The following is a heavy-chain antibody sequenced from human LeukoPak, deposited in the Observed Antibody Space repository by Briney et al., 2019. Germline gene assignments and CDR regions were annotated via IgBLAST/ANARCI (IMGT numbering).Heavy chain of an antibody. CDR1: GGTISSYY. CDR3: ARDIVVVPAAIGYYYYYMDV. V-gene: IGHV4-4*07. CDR2: IYTSGST. J-gene: IGHJ6*03. Sequence: SETLSLTCTVSGGTISSYYWSWIRQPAGKGLEWIGRIYTSGSTNDNPSLKSRVTMSVDTSKNQFSLKLSSVTAADTAVYYCARDIVVVPAAIGYYYYYMDVWGKGTTVTVSS. D-gene: IGHD2-2*02.